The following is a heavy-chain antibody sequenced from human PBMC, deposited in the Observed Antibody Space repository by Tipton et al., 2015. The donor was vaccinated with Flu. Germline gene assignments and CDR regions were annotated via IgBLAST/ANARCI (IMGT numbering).Heavy chain of an antibody. CDR1: GGSISSSSDY. J-gene: IGHJ4*02. CDR2: LSHTGRT. D-gene: IGHD3-10*01. CDR3: ARSTYYYGSGSSDY. Sequence: TLSLTCNVSGGSISSSSDYWGWFRQPPGKWLGWIGCLSHTGRTYYNPSLKSRVTISVDTAKNQFSQRRNAVTASDTAVYYCARSTYYYGSGSSDYWGQGTLVTVSS. V-gene: IGHV4-39*07.